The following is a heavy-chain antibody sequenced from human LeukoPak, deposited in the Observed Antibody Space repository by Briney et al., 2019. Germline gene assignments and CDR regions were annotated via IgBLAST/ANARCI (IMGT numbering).Heavy chain of an antibody. CDR3: ARARYSSSWYKGWFDP. D-gene: IGHD6-13*01. CDR2: INHSGST. V-gene: IGHV4-34*01. J-gene: IGHJ5*02. CDR1: GGSFSGYY. Sequence: SETLSLTSAVYGGSFSGYYWSWIRQPPGKGLEWIGEINHSGSTNYNPSLKSRVTISVDTSKNQFSLKLSSVTAADTAVYYCARARYSSSWYKGWFDPWGQGTLVTVSS.